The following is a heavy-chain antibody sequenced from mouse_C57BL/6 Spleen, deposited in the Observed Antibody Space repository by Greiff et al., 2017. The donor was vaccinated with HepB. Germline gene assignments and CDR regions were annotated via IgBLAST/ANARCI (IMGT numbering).Heavy chain of an antibody. CDR3: TRDRGTGTRAMDY. J-gene: IGHJ4*01. Sequence: EVQRVESGEGLVKPGGSLKLSCAASGFTFSSYAMSWVRQTPEKRLEWVAYISSGGDYIYYADTVKGRFTISRDNARNTLYLQMSSLKSEDTAMYYCTRDRGTGTRAMDYWGQGTSVTVSS. CDR1: GFTFSSYA. V-gene: IGHV5-9-1*02. CDR2: ISSGGDYI. D-gene: IGHD4-1*01.